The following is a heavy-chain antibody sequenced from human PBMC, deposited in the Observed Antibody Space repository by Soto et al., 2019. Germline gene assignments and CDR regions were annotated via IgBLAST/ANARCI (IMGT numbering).Heavy chain of an antibody. Sequence: QVQLQESSQGLVKPSQTLSLTCTVSGGSISSGDYYWSWIRQPPGKGLEWIGYIYYSGSTYYNPSLKSRVTISVDTSKNQFSLKLSSVTAADTAVYYCARVGGFGATTIDYWGQGTLVTVSS. D-gene: IGHD3-10*01. CDR3: ARVGGFGATTIDY. CDR2: IYYSGST. V-gene: IGHV4-30-4*01. J-gene: IGHJ4*02. CDR1: GGSISSGDYY.